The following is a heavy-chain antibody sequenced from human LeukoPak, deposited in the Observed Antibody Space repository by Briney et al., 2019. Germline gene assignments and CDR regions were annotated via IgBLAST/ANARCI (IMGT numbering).Heavy chain of an antibody. J-gene: IGHJ4*02. Sequence: AASVKVSXKASGYTFTGYYMHWVRQAPGQGLEWIGWINPNSGGTNYAQKFQGRVTMTRDTSISTAYMELSRLRSDDTAVYYCARGYWGSWYFDYWGQGTLVTVSS. D-gene: IGHD7-27*01. CDR2: INPNSGGT. CDR3: ARGYWGSWYFDY. CDR1: GYTFTGYY. V-gene: IGHV1-2*02.